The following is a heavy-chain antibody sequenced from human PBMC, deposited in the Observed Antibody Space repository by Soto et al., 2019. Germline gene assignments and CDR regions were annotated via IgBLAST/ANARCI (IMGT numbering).Heavy chain of an antibody. CDR3: AKEMITFGDFNYYYMDV. J-gene: IGHJ6*03. CDR1: GFTFDQYT. CDR2: ITWHSGTI. D-gene: IGHD3-16*01. V-gene: IGHV3-9*01. Sequence: EVQLVESGGGLVQPGRSLRLACAASGFTFDQYTMHWVRQAPGKGLEWVSSITWHSGTIGYADSVKGRFTISRDNAKNSLYLQMNSLRGEATALYYCAKEMITFGDFNYYYMDVWGNGTTVTASS.